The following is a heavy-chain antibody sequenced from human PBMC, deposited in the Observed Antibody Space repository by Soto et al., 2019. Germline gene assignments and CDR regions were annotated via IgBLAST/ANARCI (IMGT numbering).Heavy chain of an antibody. V-gene: IGHV1-69*01. J-gene: IGHJ4*02. CDR1: GGTFSSYA. CDR2: IIPIFGTA. CDR3: ARARDHYYDSSGYYSLDY. D-gene: IGHD3-22*01. Sequence: QVQLVQSGAEVMKPGSSVKVSCKASGGTFSSYAISWVRQDPGQGLEWMGGIIPIFGTANYAQKFQGRVTITADESTSTAYMELSSLRSEDTAVYYCARARDHYYDSSGYYSLDYWGQGTLVTVSS.